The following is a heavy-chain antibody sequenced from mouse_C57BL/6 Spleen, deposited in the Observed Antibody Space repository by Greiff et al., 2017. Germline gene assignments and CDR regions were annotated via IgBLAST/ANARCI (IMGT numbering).Heavy chain of an antibody. D-gene: IGHD3-2*02. Sequence: VKLQQPGAELVMPGASVKLSCKASGYTFTSYWMHWVKQRPGQGLEWIGEIDPSDSYTNYNQKFKGKSTLTVDKSSSTAYMQLSSLTSEDSAVYYCARSQGQLRLSVFAYWGQGTLVTVSA. CDR2: IDPSDSYT. CDR3: ARSQGQLRLSVFAY. J-gene: IGHJ3*01. V-gene: IGHV1-69*01. CDR1: GYTFTSYW.